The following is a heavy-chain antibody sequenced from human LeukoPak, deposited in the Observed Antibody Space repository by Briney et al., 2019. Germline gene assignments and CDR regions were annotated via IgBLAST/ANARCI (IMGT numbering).Heavy chain of an antibody. CDR2: INPNSGGT. Sequence: AAVKVSCKASGYTFTGYYMHWVRQAPGQGLEWMGWINPNSGGTNYAQKFQGWVTMTRDTSISTAYMELSRLRSEDTAVYYCMGLRFLEWLSWFDPWGQGTLVTVSS. CDR1: GYTFTGYY. D-gene: IGHD3-3*01. V-gene: IGHV1-2*04. CDR3: MGLRFLEWLSWFDP. J-gene: IGHJ5*02.